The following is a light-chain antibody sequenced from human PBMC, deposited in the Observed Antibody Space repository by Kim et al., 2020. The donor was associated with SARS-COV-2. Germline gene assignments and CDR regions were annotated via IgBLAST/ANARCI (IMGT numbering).Light chain of an antibody. Sequence: ASVGDRVTITGRASQGISNYLAWYQQKPGKVPKLLIYAASTLQSGVPSRFSGSGSGTDFTLTISSLQPEDVATYYCQKYNSAPKTFGQGTKVDIK. CDR1: QGISNY. J-gene: IGKJ1*01. CDR2: AAS. CDR3: QKYNSAPKT. V-gene: IGKV1-27*01.